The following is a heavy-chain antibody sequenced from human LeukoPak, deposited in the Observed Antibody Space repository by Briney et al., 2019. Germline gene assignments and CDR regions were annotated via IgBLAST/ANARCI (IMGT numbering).Heavy chain of an antibody. CDR1: GFTFSSYW. CDR2: IKQDGSEK. V-gene: IGHV3-7*01. J-gene: IGHJ4*02. D-gene: IGHD2-21*01. Sequence: GGSLRLSCAASGFTFSSYWMSWVRQAPGKGLEWVANIKQDGSEKYYVDSVKGRFTISRDNAKNSLYLQMNSLRADDTAVYYCARGGRLFSFDYWGQGTLVTVSS. CDR3: ARGGRLFSFDY.